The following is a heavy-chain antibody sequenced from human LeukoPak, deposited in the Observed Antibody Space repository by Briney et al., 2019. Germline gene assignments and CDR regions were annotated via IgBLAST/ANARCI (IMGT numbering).Heavy chain of an antibody. CDR1: GYTFTSCG. J-gene: IGHJ4*02. Sequence: ASVKVSCKASGYTFTSCGISWVRQAPGQGLEWMGWISAYNGNTNYAQKLQGRVTMTTDTSTSTAYMELRSLRSDDTAVYYCARDSGYYYGSGSLNDYWGQGTLVTVSS. CDR2: ISAYNGNT. CDR3: ARDSGYYYGSGSLNDY. D-gene: IGHD3-10*01. V-gene: IGHV1-18*01.